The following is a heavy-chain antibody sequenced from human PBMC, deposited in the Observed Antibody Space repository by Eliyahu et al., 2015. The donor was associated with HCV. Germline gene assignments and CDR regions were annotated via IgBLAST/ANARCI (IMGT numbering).Heavy chain of an antibody. CDR3: VRHDWPSPASED. CDR1: GGSISNITSS. D-gene: IGHD3-9*01. J-gene: IGHJ4*02. CDR2: VHYIGGA. Sequence: QLQLQESGPGLVRPSETLSVTCTVSGGSISNITSSWGWIRQPPGKGLEWIGNVHYIGGAYYNPSLMSRVTISADTPQNQFSLKLTSVTAADTAVYYCVRHDWPSPASEDWGQGTLVTVSS. V-gene: IGHV4-39*01.